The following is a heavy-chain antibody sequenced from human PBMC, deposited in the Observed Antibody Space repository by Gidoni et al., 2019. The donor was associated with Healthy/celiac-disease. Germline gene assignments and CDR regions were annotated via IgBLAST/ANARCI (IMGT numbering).Heavy chain of an antibody. Sequence: EVQLVESGGGLVQPGRSLRLSCAASGLTFDDYAMHWVRQAPGKGLEWVSGISWNSGSIGYADSVKGRFTISRDNAKNSLYLQMNSLRAEDTALYYCAKDRSSAGSNDAFDIWGQGTMVTVSS. CDR1: GLTFDDYA. V-gene: IGHV3-9*01. CDR2: ISWNSGSI. J-gene: IGHJ3*02. D-gene: IGHD6-19*01. CDR3: AKDRSSAGSNDAFDI.